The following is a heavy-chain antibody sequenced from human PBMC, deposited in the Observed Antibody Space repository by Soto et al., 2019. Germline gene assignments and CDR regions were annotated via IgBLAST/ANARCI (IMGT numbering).Heavy chain of an antibody. V-gene: IGHV2-5*02. J-gene: IGHJ4*02. CDR3: AHAGDYDLLSFDH. D-gene: IGHD4-17*01. CDR2: IYWDDDQ. CDR1: GFSLTTTSMG. Sequence: QITLKESGPPLVRPAQALTLTCAFSGFSLTTTSMGVAWIRQPPGKALEWLALIYWDDDQRYSPSLKDRLTISKDTTRSLVVLTISNMNSKDTATYFCAHAGDYDLLSFDHWGPGTLVTVSS.